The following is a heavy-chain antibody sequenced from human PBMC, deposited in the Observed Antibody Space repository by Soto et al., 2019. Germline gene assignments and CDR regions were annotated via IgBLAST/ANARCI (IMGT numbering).Heavy chain of an antibody. CDR3: TRQAPGDAFDI. V-gene: IGHV3-73*01. J-gene: IGHJ3*02. CDR1: GFTFSGSA. CDR2: IRSKANSYAT. Sequence: SGGSLRLSCAASGFTFSGSAMHWVRQASGKGLEWVGRIRSKANSYATAYAASVKGRFTISRDDSKNTAYLQMNSLKTEDTAVYYCTRQAPGDAFDIWGQGTMVTVSS.